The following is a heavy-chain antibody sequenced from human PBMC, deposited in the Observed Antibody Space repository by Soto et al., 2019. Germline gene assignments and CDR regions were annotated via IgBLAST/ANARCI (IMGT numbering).Heavy chain of an antibody. J-gene: IGHJ6*02. D-gene: IGHD3-3*01. CDR2: INHSGST. V-gene: IGHV4-34*01. CDR3: ARVFGSPLSLYDMGV. Sequence: SETLSLTCAVYGGSFSGYYWSWIRQPPGKGLEWIGEINHSGSTNYNPSLKSRVTISVDTSKNQFSPKLSSVTAAATAVYYCARVFGSPLSLYDMGVWGQGTTVT. CDR1: GGSFSGYY.